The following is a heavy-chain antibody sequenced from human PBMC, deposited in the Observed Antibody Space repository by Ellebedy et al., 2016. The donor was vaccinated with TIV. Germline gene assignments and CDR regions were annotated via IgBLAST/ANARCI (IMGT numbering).Heavy chain of an antibody. CDR1: GFSASANY. CDR3: ARRPSGSDWVYFDY. Sequence: PGGSLRLSCAVSGFSASANYMSWVRQAPGKGLEWVSVIYSGGSTYYADSVKGRFTISRDNSKNTLYLQMSSLRAEATAVYYCARRPSGSDWVYFDYWGQGTLVTVSS. D-gene: IGHD1-26*01. CDR2: IYSGGST. V-gene: IGHV3-66*04. J-gene: IGHJ4*02.